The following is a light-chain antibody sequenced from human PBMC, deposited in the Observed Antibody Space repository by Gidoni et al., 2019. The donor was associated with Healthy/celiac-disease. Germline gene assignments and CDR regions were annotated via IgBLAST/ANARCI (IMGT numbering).Light chain of an antibody. V-gene: IGKV1-39*01. CDR1: QSISSY. J-gene: IGKJ1*01. CDR2: AAS. Sequence: DIQMPQSPSSLSASVGDRVTITCRASQSISSYLNWYQQKPGKAPKLLLYAASSLQSGVPSRFSGSGSWTDVTPTISSLQPEDFVTYYCQQSYSTPRWTFGQGTKVEIK. CDR3: QQSYSTPRWT.